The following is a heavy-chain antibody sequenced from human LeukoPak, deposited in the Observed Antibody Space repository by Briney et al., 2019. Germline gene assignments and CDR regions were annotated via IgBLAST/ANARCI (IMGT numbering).Heavy chain of an antibody. CDR1: GFTFSGST. V-gene: IGHV3-23*01. CDR2: ISGSGGTT. Sequence: PPGGSLRLSCAASGFTFSGSTMSWVRQAPGKGLEWVSGISGSGGTTRHADSVKGRFTISRDNSKKTLYLQMNSLRAEDTAVYYCAKDRGIVVVPTLFDYWGQGTLVTVSS. D-gene: IGHD2-2*01. J-gene: IGHJ4*02. CDR3: AKDRGIVVVPTLFDY.